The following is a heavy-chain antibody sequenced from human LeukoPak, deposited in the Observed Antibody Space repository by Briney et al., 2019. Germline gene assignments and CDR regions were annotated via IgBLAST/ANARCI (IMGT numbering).Heavy chain of an antibody. J-gene: IGHJ4*02. CDR2: ISSSSSYI. CDR3: TSEGSSNFDY. D-gene: IGHD1-26*01. CDR1: GFTFSSXX. V-gene: IGHV3-21*01. Sequence: PGGSLRLSCAXSGFTFSSXXXXXXXXAPGXXXVWVSSISSSSSYIYYADSVKGRFTXXXDXXKNSLYLQMNSLRAEDTAVYYCTSEGSSNFDYWGPGTLVTVSS.